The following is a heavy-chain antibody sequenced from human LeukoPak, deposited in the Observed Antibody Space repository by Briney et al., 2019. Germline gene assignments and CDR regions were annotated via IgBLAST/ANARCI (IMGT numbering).Heavy chain of an antibody. Sequence: SETLSLTCTVSGGSINNYYWSWIRQPPGKGLEWIAYIYYSGNTNYNPSLKSRVTISIDSSKNQFSLKLSSVTAADTAVYFCAGGLGYCNIISCLNWFDPWGQGTLVTVSS. V-gene: IGHV4-59*08. CDR2: IYYSGNT. CDR3: AGGLGYCNIISCLNWFDP. D-gene: IGHD2-15*01. J-gene: IGHJ5*02. CDR1: GGSINNYY.